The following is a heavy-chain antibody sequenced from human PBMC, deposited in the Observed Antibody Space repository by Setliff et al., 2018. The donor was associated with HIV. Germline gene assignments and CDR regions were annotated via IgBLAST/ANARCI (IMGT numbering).Heavy chain of an antibody. CDR3: ASFVFRDSTDEYYRPPGDHPLYYCDY. CDR2: IDPEDGET. V-gene: IGHV1-69-2*01. J-gene: IGHJ4*02. D-gene: IGHD3-10*01. Sequence: ASVKVSCKASGYTFTDYYIHWVQQAPGKGLEWMGHIDPEDGETIYADNFQGRVTMTADRSTNTAYMELGSLRSEDTAVYYCASFVFRDSTDEYYRPPGDHPLYYCDYWAQGTLVTVSS. CDR1: GYTFTDYY.